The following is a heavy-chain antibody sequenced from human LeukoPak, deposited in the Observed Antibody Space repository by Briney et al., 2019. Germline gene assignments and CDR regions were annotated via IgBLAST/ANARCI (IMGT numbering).Heavy chain of an antibody. Sequence: PSETLSLTCTVSGGSISSYYWTWIRQPPGKGLEWIGYIYYSGSTKYNPSLKSRVTISVDTSKNQFSLKLTSVTAADTAVYYCARARYANAWYAFDIWGHGTMVTVSS. CDR1: GGSISSYY. CDR2: IYYSGST. V-gene: IGHV4-59*01. D-gene: IGHD2-2*01. J-gene: IGHJ3*02. CDR3: ARARYANAWYAFDI.